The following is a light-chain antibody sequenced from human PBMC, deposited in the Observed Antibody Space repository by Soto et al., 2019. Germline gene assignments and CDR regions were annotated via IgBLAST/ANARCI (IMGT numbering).Light chain of an antibody. CDR1: QSVSTC. J-gene: IGKJ5*01. CDR3: QQCNNWPPIT. V-gene: IGKV3-11*01. CDR2: DVS. Sequence: EIVLTKSPGTLTLSPGERATLSCSASQSVSTCLAWYQQKPGQTPRILIYDVSSRAPGIPARFSGSGSGTDFTLTISSLEPEDFAVYYCQQCNNWPPITFGQGTRLEI.